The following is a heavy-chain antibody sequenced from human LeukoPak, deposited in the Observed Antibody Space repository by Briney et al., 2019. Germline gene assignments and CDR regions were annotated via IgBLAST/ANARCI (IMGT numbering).Heavy chain of an antibody. J-gene: IGHJ4*02. CDR2: ISWNSGSI. V-gene: IGHV3-9*01. CDR3: AKGFSPWELLLPFDY. Sequence: LAGGSLRLSCAASGFTFDDYAMHWVRQAPGKGREWVSGISWNSGSIGYADSVKGRFTISRDNAKNSLYLQMNSLRAEDTALYYCAKGFSPWELLLPFDYWGQGTLVTVSS. CDR1: GFTFDDYA. D-gene: IGHD1-26*01.